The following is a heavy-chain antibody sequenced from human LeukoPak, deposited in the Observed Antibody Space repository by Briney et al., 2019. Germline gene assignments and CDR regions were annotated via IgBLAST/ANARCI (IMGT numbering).Heavy chain of an antibody. V-gene: IGHV3-30-3*01. CDR1: GFTFSSYA. Sequence: GGSLRLSCAASGFTFSSYAMHWVRQAPGKGLEWVAVISYDGSNKYYADSVKGRFTISRDNSKNTLYLQMNSLRAEDTAVYYCSPIYGMDVWGQGTTVTVSS. J-gene: IGHJ6*02. CDR3: SPIYGMDV. CDR2: ISYDGSNK. D-gene: IGHD2-21*01.